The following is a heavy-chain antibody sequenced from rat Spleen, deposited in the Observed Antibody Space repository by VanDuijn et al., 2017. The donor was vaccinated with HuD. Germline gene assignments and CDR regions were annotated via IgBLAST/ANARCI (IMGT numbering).Heavy chain of an antibody. D-gene: IGHD1-6*01. Sequence: EVQLVESDGGLVQPGRSLKLSCATSGFTFSDYYMAWVRQAPTKGLEWVATISYDGISTYYRDSVKGRFTISRANAKSTLYLQMDSLRSEDTATYYCARGGFFRFWGQGVMVTVSS. J-gene: IGHJ2*01. V-gene: IGHV5-29*01. CDR2: ISYDGIST. CDR3: ARGGFFRF. CDR1: GFTFSDYY.